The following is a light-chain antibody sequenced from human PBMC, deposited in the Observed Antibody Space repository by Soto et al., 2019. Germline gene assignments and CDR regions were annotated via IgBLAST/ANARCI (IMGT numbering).Light chain of an antibody. Sequence: QSALTQPASVSGSPGQSITISCTGTSSDVGGYNYVSWYQHHPGKAPKLMIFDVSNRPSGVSNRFSGSKSGNTASLTISGLQPEDEADYYCSSYTTSNTRQIVCGTGTKLTVL. CDR2: DVS. V-gene: IGLV2-14*03. CDR3: SSYTTSNTRQIV. CDR1: SSDVGGYNY. J-gene: IGLJ1*01.